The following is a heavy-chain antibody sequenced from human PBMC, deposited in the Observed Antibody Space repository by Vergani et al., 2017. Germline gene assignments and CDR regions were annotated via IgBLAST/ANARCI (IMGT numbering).Heavy chain of an antibody. D-gene: IGHD1-26*01. J-gene: IGHJ4*02. CDR3: ARDRDSGEGGCFDL. CDR2: IWYDGSNK. V-gene: IGHV3-33*01. Sequence: QVQLVESGGGVVQPGRSLRLSCAASGFTFSSYGMHWVRQAPGKGLEWVAVIWYDGSNKYYADSVKGRFTISRDNSKNTLYLQMNSLRAEDTGVYYCARDRDSGEGGCFDLWGQGNLVTVS. CDR1: GFTFSSYG.